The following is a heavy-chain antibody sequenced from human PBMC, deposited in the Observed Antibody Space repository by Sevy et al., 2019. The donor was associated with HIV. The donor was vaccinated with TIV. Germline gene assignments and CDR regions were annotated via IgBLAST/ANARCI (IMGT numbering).Heavy chain of an antibody. V-gene: IGHV1-18*01. CDR1: GYTFPSYG. CDR3: ARDRTRARYCSSTSCYAPTDY. CDR2: MSAYNGNT. D-gene: IGHD2-2*01. Sequence: ASVKVSCKASGYTFPSYGISWVRQAPGQGLEWMGWMSAYNGNTNCAQKLQGRVTMTTDTSTSTAYMELRSLRSDDTAVYYCARDRTRARYCSSTSCYAPTDYWGQGTLVTVSS. J-gene: IGHJ4*02.